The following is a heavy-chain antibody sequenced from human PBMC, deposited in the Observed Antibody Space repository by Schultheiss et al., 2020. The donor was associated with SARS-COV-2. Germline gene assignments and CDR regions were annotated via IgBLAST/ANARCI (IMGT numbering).Heavy chain of an antibody. D-gene: IGHD3-22*01. V-gene: IGHV1-46*01. CDR3: ARTSSITMIVVVRDAFDI. CDR1: GYTFTGYY. CDR2: INPSGGST. J-gene: IGHJ3*02. Sequence: ASVKVSCKASGYTFTGYYMHWVRQAPGQGLEWMGIINPSGGSTSYAQKFQGRVTMTTDTSTSTAYMELRSLRSDDTAVYYCARTSSITMIVVVRDAFDIWGQGTMVTVSS.